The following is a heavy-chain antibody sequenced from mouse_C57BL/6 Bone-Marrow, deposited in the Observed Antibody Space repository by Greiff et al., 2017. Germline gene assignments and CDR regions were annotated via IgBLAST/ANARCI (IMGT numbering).Heavy chain of an antibody. CDR3: ARNWGHWYFDG. Sequence: VQLQESGPGLVQPSQSLSITCTVSGFSLTSYGVHWVRQSPGKGLEWLGVIWSGGSTDYNAAFISRLSISKDNSKSQVFFKMNSLQADDTAIYYCARNWGHWYFDGWGTGTTVTVSS. J-gene: IGHJ1*03. CDR2: IWSGGST. CDR1: GFSLTSYG. V-gene: IGHV2-2*01.